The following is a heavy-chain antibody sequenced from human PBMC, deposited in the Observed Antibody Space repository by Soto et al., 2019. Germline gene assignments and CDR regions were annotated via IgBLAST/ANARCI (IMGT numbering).Heavy chain of an antibody. CDR3: ARGDIGTTVTPG. J-gene: IGHJ4*02. CDR1: GGTFSSYA. V-gene: IGHV1-18*01. D-gene: IGHD4-17*01. Sequence: ASVKVSCKASGGTFSSYAISWVRQAPGQGLEWMGWISAYNGNTNYAQKLQGRVTMTTDTSTSTAYMELRSLRSDDTAVYYCARGDIGTTVTPGWGQGTLVTVSS. CDR2: ISAYNGNT.